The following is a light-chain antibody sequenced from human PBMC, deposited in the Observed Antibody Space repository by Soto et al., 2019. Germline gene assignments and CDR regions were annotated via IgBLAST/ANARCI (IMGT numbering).Light chain of an antibody. CDR3: QQYGRSPST. J-gene: IGKJ1*01. CDR2: GAS. V-gene: IGKV3-20*01. Sequence: EIVLTQSPGTLSLSPGERATLSCRASQSVSSSYLAWYQQKPGQAPRLLIYGASSRATGSPDRFSGSGSGTDFTLTISRLEPEDFAVYYCQQYGRSPSTFGQGTKVDIK. CDR1: QSVSSSY.